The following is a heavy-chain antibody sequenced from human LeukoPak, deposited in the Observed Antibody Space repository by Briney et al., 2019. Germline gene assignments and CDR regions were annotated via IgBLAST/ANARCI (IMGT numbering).Heavy chain of an antibody. CDR2: ISSSGTTI. CDR3: ARVAQLWFGNDY. J-gene: IGHJ4*02. Sequence: GGSLRLSCAASGFTFSDYYMTWIRQAPGKGLERVSYISSSGTTIYYADSVKGRFTISRDNAKNSLYLQMNSLRAEDTAVYYCARVAQLWFGNDYWGQGTLVTVSS. D-gene: IGHD5-18*01. V-gene: IGHV3-11*04. CDR1: GFTFSDYY.